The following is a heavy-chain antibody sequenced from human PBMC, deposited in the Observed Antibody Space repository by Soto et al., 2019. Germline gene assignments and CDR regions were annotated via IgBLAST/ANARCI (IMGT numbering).Heavy chain of an antibody. V-gene: IGHV3-23*01. D-gene: IGHD6-25*01. J-gene: IGHJ4*02. Sequence: EVQLLESGGGLVQPGRSLRLSCAASGFTFSSYAMSWVRQAPGKGLEWVSAISGSGGTTYYADYVKGRFTISRDNSKNKLFLQMNSLRAEDTALYYCAKFFVETGGSSGWPWSFHYWGQGTLVTVSS. CDR3: AKFFVETGGSSGWPWSFHY. CDR1: GFTFSSYA. CDR2: ISGSGGTT.